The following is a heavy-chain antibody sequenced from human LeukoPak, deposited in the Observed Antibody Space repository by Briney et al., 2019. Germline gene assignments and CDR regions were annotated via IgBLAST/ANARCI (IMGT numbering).Heavy chain of an antibody. CDR3: ASGGRGSASSGYYYVSFDY. D-gene: IGHD3-22*01. CDR1: GGSISSGGYY. Sequence: SETLSLTCTVSGGSISSGGYYWSWIRQHPGKGLEWIGYIYYSGSTYYNPSLKSRVTISVDTSKNQFSLKLSSVTAADTAVYYCASGGRGSASSGYYYVSFDYWGQGTLVTVSS. V-gene: IGHV4-31*03. CDR2: IYYSGST. J-gene: IGHJ4*02.